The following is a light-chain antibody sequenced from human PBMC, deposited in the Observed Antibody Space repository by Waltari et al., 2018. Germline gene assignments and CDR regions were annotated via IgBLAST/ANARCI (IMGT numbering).Light chain of an antibody. CDR3: QQYQTYPLT. CDR1: QDIGRS. Sequence: TRMTQSPSSVSASVGDKITITCRASQDIGRSLVWYQQTPGRAPKSLISSASTLRGGVPSRFRGSGSGTDFALTITNLQPEDFVTYFCQQYQTYPLTFGPGTRVDFK. V-gene: IGKV1-16*01. J-gene: IGKJ3*01. CDR2: SAS.